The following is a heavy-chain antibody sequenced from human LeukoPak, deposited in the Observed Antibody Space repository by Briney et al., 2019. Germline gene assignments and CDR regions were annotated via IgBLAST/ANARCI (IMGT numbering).Heavy chain of an antibody. CDR3: ARGAYYYENDAFDI. CDR2: IYYSGST. CDR1: GGSISSGDYY. Sequence: PSETLSLTCTVSGGSISSGDYYWSWIRQPPGKGLEWIGYIYYSGSTYYNPSLKSRVTISVDTSTNQFSLKLSSVTAAATAVYYCARGAYYYENDAFDIWGQGTMVTVSS. V-gene: IGHV4-30-4*01. D-gene: IGHD3-22*01. J-gene: IGHJ3*02.